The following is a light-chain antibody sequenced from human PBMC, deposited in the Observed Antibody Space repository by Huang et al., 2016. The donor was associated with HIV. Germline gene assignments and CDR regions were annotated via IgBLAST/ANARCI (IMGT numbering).Light chain of an antibody. CDR3: IQGTHWPPS. CDR2: KVS. Sequence: DVLMTQSPLSLPVTLGQPASISCRSNQSLVYSDGHTYLNWFQQRPGQSPRRLIYKVSSRDSGVPDRFSGSGSGTDFTLTISRMEAEDVGIYYCIQGTHWPPSSGQGTKLEIK. J-gene: IGKJ2*03. V-gene: IGKV2-30*01. CDR1: QSLVYSDGHTY.